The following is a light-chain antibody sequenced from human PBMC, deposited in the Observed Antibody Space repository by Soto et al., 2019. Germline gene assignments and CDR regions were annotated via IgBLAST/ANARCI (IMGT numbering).Light chain of an antibody. Sequence: EIVMTQSPDTLSVSPGDTATLSCRASESVSHYLAWYQQKPGQPPRLLIYHASIRATGIPARFSGSGSGTEFTLTISSLLSEDFAVYYCQEYDNRPETFGQGTKVEIK. V-gene: IGKV3-15*01. CDR1: ESVSHY. CDR2: HAS. J-gene: IGKJ1*01. CDR3: QEYDNRPET.